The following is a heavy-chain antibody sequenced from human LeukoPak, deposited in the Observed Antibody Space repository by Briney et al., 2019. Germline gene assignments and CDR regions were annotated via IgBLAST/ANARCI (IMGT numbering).Heavy chain of an antibody. J-gene: IGHJ4*02. CDR2: IYYSGST. Sequence: SETLSLTCTVSGGSVSSGSYYWSWIRQPPGKGLERIGYIYYSGSTNYNPSLKSRVTISVDTSKNQFSLKLSSVTAADTAVYYCARGIVGEYIWGSYRARSSYYFDYWGQGTLVTVSS. V-gene: IGHV4-61*01. D-gene: IGHD3-16*02. CDR3: ARGIVGEYIWGSYRARSSYYFDY. CDR1: GGSVSSGSYY.